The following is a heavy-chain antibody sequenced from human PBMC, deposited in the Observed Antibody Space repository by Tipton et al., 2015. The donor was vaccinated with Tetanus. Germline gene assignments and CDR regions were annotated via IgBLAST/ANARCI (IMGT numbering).Heavy chain of an antibody. D-gene: IGHD1-26*01. V-gene: IGHV4-31*03. J-gene: IGHJ4*02. CDR3: ARDQARGARGWNYFDY. CDR1: GASISSGGYY. CDR2: IYFSGST. Sequence: SLRLSCTVSGASISSGGYYWTWIRQHPGKGLEWIGDIYFSGSTYYNPSLRSRVTISVDTSKNEFSLKLNSVTAADTAVYYCARDQARGARGWNYFDYWGQGTLVTVSS.